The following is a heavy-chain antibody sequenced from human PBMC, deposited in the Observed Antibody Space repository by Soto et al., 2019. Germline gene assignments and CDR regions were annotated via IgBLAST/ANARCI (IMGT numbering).Heavy chain of an antibody. D-gene: IGHD6-13*01. CDR3: ARDRRYSSSWYGPLSYYYYGMDI. J-gene: IGHJ6*02. V-gene: IGHV3-66*01. Sequence: GGSLRLSCAASGFTVSSNHMSWVRQAPGKGLEWVSVIYSGGSTYYADSVKGRFTISRDNSKNTLYLQMDSLRAEDTAVYYCARDRRYSSSWYGPLSYYYYGMDIWGQGTTVTVSS. CDR2: IYSGGST. CDR1: GFTVSSNH.